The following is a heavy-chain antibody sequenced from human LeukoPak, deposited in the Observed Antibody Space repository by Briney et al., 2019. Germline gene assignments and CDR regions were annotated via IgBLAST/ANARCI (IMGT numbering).Heavy chain of an antibody. CDR3: ARDRDGKAVAANRGDY. CDR2: INPNSGGT. V-gene: IGHV1-2*02. Sequence: ASVKVSCKASGYTFTGYYMHWVRQAPGQRLECMGCINPNSGGTNYAQKFQGRVTMTRDTSISTAYMELSRLRSDDTAVYYCARDRDGKAVAANRGDYWGQGTLVTVSS. J-gene: IGHJ4*02. D-gene: IGHD6-19*01. CDR1: GYTFTGYY.